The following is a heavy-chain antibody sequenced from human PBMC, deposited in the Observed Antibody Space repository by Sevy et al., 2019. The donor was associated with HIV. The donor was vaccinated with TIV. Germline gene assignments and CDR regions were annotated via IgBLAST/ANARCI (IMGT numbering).Heavy chain of an antibody. J-gene: IGHJ4*02. Sequence: GGSLRLSCAASGFTFSSYAMSWVRQAPGKGLEWVSAISGGGGSTYYADSVKGRFTISRDNSKNTLYLQMNSLRAEDRAVDYSANCCLWCGMLFGYFDYWGQGTLVTVSS. CDR1: GFTFSSYA. D-gene: IGHD3-10*01. CDR2: ISGGGGST. CDR3: ANCCLWCGMLFGYFDY. V-gene: IGHV3-23*01.